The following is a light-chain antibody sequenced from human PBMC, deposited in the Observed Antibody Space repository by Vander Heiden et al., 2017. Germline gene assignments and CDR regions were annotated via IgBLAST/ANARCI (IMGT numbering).Light chain of an antibody. Sequence: SYELPQPPSVSVSPGQTARITCSGDALPKQYVYWYQQKPGQAPKLVIYKDTERPSGIPERFSGSSSETTATLAISGVQAEDEADYYCQSADSAGSYVVFGGGTRLTVL. CDR3: QSADSAGSYVV. CDR1: ALPKQY. J-gene: IGLJ2*01. V-gene: IGLV3-25*03. CDR2: KDT.